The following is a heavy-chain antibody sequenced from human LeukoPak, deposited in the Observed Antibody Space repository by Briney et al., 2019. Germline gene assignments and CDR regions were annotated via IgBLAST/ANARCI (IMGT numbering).Heavy chain of an antibody. CDR2: INHSGST. V-gene: IGHV4-34*01. D-gene: IGHD3-10*01. J-gene: IGHJ4*02. CDR3: ARRLKLRSGSYYNV. Sequence: SETLSLTCAVYGGSFSGYYWSWIRQPPGKGLEWIGEINHSGSTNYNPSLKSRVTISVDTSKNQFSLKLSSVTAADTAVYYCARRLKLRSGSYYNVWGQGTLVTISS. CDR1: GGSFSGYY.